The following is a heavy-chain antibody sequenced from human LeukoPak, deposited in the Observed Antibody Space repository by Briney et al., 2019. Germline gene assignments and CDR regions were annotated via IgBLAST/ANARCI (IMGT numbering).Heavy chain of an antibody. Sequence: PGGSLRLSCAASGFSFISYEMNWVRQPPGKGLQWVSYISSSGSAICHADSVKGRFTISRDNAKNSLYLQMNSLRAEDTGVYYCTRDLIVADYWGQGTLVTVSS. CDR3: TRDLIVADY. D-gene: IGHD3-22*01. CDR2: ISSSGSAI. J-gene: IGHJ4*02. V-gene: IGHV3-48*03. CDR1: GFSFISYE.